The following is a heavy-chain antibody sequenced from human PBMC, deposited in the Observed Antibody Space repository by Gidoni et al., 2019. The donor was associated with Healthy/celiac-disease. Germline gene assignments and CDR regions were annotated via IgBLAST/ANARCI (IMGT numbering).Heavy chain of an antibody. CDR2: ISSSSSYI. CDR1: VFPFSSYS. J-gene: IGHJ3*02. CDR3: ARTAGAAENDAFDI. V-gene: IGHV3-21*01. D-gene: IGHD6-19*01. Sequence: EVQLVESGGGLVKPGGSLRLSCAASVFPFSSYSMNWVRQAPGKGLEWVSSISSSSSYIYYADSVKGRFTISRDNAKNSLYLQMNSLRAEDTAVYYCARTAGAAENDAFDIWGQGTMVTVSS.